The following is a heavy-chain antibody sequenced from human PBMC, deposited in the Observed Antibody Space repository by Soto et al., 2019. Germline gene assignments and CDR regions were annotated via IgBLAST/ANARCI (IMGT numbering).Heavy chain of an antibody. CDR2: IKQDGSEK. CDR1: GFTFSSYW. Sequence: HPGGSLRLSCAASGFTFSSYWMSWVRQAPGKGLEWVANIKQDGSEKYYVDSVKGRFTISRDNAKNSLYLQMNSLRAEDTAVYYCARVRRFVLDREYYDFWSGYPPYYYYGMDVWGQGTTVTVSS. J-gene: IGHJ6*02. CDR3: ARVRRFVLDREYYDFWSGYPPYYYYGMDV. D-gene: IGHD3-3*01. V-gene: IGHV3-7*01.